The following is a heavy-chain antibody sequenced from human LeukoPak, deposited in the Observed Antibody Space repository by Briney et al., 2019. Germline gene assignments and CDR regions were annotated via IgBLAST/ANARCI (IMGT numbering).Heavy chain of an antibody. Sequence: SETLSLTCTVSGGSISSGYYWGWIRQPPGKGLEWIGSIYHSGSTYYDPSLKSRVTISVDTSKNQFSLKLSSVTAADTAVYYCARCRSPEGRWFDPWGQGTLVTVSS. CDR2: IYHSGST. CDR3: ARCRSPEGRWFDP. J-gene: IGHJ5*02. CDR1: GGSISSGYY. V-gene: IGHV4-38-2*02. D-gene: IGHD6-6*01.